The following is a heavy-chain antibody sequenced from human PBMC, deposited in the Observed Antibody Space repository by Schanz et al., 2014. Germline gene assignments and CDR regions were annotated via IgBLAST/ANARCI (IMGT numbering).Heavy chain of an antibody. CDR1: GFTVSSNH. V-gene: IGHV3-48*04. Sequence: EVQLLESGGGLVQPGGSLRLSCAVSGFTVSSNHMSWVRQAPGKGLEWVSYICSSGNTIYYADSVKGRFTISRDNAKNSLYLQMNSLRAEDTAVYYCAKDPSHGDYDDYFDYWGQGTLVTVSS. CDR2: ICSSGNTI. CDR3: AKDPSHGDYDDYFDY. J-gene: IGHJ4*02. D-gene: IGHD3-22*01.